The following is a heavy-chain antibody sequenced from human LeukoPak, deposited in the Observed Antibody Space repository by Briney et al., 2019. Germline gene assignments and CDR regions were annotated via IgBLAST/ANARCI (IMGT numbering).Heavy chain of an antibody. J-gene: IGHJ5*02. CDR2: INPSGGST. V-gene: IGHV1-46*01. D-gene: IGHD3-10*01. CDR3: ARDPTPIRFGELYWFDP. Sequence: GASVKVSCKASGYTFTSYYMHWVRQAPGQGLEWMGIINPSGGSTSYAQKFQGRVTMTRDTSTSTVYMELSSLRSEDTAVYYCARDPTPIRFGELYWFDPWGQGTLVTVSS. CDR1: GYTFTSYY.